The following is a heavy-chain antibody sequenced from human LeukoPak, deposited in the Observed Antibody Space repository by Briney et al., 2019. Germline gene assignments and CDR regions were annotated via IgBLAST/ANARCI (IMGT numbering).Heavy chain of an antibody. D-gene: IGHD3-16*02. CDR2: IIPIFGIA. CDR3: ARAGLGELSLFDY. J-gene: IGHJ4*02. Sequence: EASVTVSCKASGGTFSSYAISWVRQAPGQGLEWMGRIIPIFGIANYAQKFQGRVTITADKSTSTAYMELSSLRSEATAVYYCARAGLGELSLFDYWGQGTLVTVSS. V-gene: IGHV1-69*04. CDR1: GGTFSSYA.